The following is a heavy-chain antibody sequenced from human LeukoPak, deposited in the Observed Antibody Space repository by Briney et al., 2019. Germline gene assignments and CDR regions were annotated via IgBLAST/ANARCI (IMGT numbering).Heavy chain of an antibody. CDR2: ISAYNGNT. J-gene: IGHJ4*02. CDR3: ARDPRYIAVADIFFDY. Sequence: ASVKVSCKASGYTFTSYGIGWVRQAPGQGLEWMGWISAYNGNTNYAQKLQGRVTMTTDTSTSTAYMELRSLRSDDTAVYYCARDPRYIAVADIFFDYWGQGTLVTVSS. CDR1: GYTFTSYG. V-gene: IGHV1-18*01. D-gene: IGHD6-19*01.